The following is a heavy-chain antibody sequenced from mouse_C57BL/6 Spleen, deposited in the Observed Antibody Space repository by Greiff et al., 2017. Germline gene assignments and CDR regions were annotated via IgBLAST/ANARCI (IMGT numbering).Heavy chain of an antibody. Sequence: QVQLQQSGPELVKPGASVKISCKASGYSFTSYYIHWVKQRPGQGLEWIGWIYPGSGNTKYNEKFKGKATLTADTSSSTAYMQLSSLTSEDSAVYYCARGDWDCMDYWGQGTSVTVSS. J-gene: IGHJ4*01. CDR2: IYPGSGNT. CDR1: GYSFTSYY. D-gene: IGHD4-1*01. CDR3: ARGDWDCMDY. V-gene: IGHV1-66*01.